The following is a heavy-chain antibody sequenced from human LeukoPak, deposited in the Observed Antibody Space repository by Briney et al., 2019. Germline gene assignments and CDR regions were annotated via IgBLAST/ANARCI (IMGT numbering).Heavy chain of an antibody. CDR2: ISSSSSYI. D-gene: IGHD1-20*01. V-gene: IGHV3-21*01. Sequence: GGSLRLSCTMSGFTFSNSWMSWVRQAPGKGLEWVSSISSSSSYIYYADSVKGRFTISRDNAKNSLYLQMNSLRVEDTAVFYCARGGAITGRFDYWGQGTLVTISS. CDR3: ARGGAITGRFDY. J-gene: IGHJ4*02. CDR1: GFTFSNSW.